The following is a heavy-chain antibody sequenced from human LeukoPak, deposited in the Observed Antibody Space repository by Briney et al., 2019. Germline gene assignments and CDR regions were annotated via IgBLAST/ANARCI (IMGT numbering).Heavy chain of an antibody. CDR3: ARDPPEDEWNSLDS. CDR2: IHYGGLT. D-gene: IGHD1-7*01. Sequence: SETLSLTCTVSGGSVNGYYWNWIRHPPGKGLEWIGFIHYGGLTVYSPSFQSRVTMSVDTSRNQFSLDLSSVTAADTALYYCARDPPEDEWNSLDSWGQGTLVTVSS. CDR1: GGSVNGYY. J-gene: IGHJ4*02. V-gene: IGHV4-59*02.